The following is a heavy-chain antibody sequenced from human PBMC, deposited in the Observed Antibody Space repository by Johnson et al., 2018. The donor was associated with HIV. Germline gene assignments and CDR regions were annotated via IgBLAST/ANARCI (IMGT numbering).Heavy chain of an antibody. CDR1: GFTFDDYG. J-gene: IGHJ3*02. CDR3: ATDTGSGFDSFDT. D-gene: IGHD3-3*01. Sequence: VQLVESGGGVVQPGRSLRLSCAASGFTFDDYGMSWVRHAPGQGLEWVSGTNWNGGSTGYADSVKGRFTISRDNSKNTLYLHMSSLRVEDTAVYYCATDTGSGFDSFDTWGQGTMVTVSS. CDR2: TNWNGGST. V-gene: IGHV3-20*04.